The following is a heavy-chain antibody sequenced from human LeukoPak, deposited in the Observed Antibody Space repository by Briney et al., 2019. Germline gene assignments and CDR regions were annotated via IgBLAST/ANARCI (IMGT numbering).Heavy chain of an antibody. J-gene: IGHJ4*02. D-gene: IGHD3-22*01. CDR2: IYYSGST. CDR1: GGSISSYY. Sequence: SETLSLTCTVSGGSISSYYWSWIRQPPGKGLEWIGYIYYSGSTNYNPSLKSRVTISVDTSKNQFSLKLSSVTAADTAVYYCARYAYSSGYYYLDYWGQGTLVIVSS. CDR3: ARYAYSSGYYYLDY. V-gene: IGHV4-59*01.